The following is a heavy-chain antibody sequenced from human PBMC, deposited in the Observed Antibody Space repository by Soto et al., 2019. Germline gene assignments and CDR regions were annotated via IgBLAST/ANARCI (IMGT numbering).Heavy chain of an antibody. D-gene: IGHD6-13*01. Sequence: SETLSLTCTVSGGSISSSSYYWGWSRQPPGKGLEWIGSIYYSGSTYYNPSLKSRVTISVDTSKNQFSLKLSSVTAADTAVYYCARRRQQLVQDYWGQGTLVTVSS. CDR2: IYYSGST. CDR1: GGSISSSSYY. J-gene: IGHJ4*02. V-gene: IGHV4-39*01. CDR3: ARRRQQLVQDY.